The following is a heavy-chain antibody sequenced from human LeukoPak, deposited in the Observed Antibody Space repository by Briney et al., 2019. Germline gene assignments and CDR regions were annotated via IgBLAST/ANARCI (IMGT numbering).Heavy chain of an antibody. CDR1: GYTFTSYG. Sequence: ASVKVSCKASGYTFTSYGISWVRQAPGQGLEWMGWISAYNGNTNYAQKLQGRVTMTTDTSTSTAYMELRSLRSDDTAVYYCARVCGSGWPLYYYYYGMDVWGQGTTVTVSS. D-gene: IGHD6-19*01. CDR3: ARVCGSGWPLYYYYYGMDV. V-gene: IGHV1-18*01. CDR2: ISAYNGNT. J-gene: IGHJ6*02.